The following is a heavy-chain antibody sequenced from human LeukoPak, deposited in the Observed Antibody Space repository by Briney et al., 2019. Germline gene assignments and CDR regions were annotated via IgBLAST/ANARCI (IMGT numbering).Heavy chain of an antibody. Sequence: SETLSLTCTVSGGSISSSTYYWGWIRQPRGKGVEWIGSISYSGRTYYTPSLKSRVTTSVDTSKIQFSLRLSSVTAADTAVYYCERQSDSSGYIHTWGQGTLVTVSS. CDR3: ERQSDSSGYIHT. V-gene: IGHV4-39*01. D-gene: IGHD3-22*01. CDR1: GGSISSSTYY. CDR2: ISYSGRT. J-gene: IGHJ4*02.